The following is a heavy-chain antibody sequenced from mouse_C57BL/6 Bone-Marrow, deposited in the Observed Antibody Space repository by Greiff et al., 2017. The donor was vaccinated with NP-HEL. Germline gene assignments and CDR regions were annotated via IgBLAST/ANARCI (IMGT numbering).Heavy chain of an antibody. CDR2: IYPGDGDT. D-gene: IGHD3-2*02. CDR3: ADSAQATGY. J-gene: IGHJ2*01. V-gene: IGHV1-82*01. Sequence: LQESGPELVKPGASVKISCKASGYAFSSSWMNWVKQRPGKGLEWIGRIYPGDGDTNYNGKFKGKATLTADKSSSTAYMQLSSLTSEDSAVYFCADSAQATGYWGQGTTLTVSS. CDR1: GYAFSSSW.